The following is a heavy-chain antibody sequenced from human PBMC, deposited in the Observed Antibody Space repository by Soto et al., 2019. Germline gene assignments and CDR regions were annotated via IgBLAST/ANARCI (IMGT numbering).Heavy chain of an antibody. D-gene: IGHD3-3*01. Sequence: PGESLKISCKGSGYSFTSYWIGWVRQMPGKGLEWMGIIYPGDSDTRYSPSFQGQVTISADKSISTAYLQWSSLKASDTAMYYCARHFLPFWSVTTRYYYYGMDVWGQGTTVTVSS. V-gene: IGHV5-51*01. J-gene: IGHJ6*02. CDR1: GYSFTSYW. CDR2: IYPGDSDT. CDR3: ARHFLPFWSVTTRYYYYGMDV.